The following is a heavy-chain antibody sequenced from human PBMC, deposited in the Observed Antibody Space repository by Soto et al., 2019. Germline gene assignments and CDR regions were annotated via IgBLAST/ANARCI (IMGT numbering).Heavy chain of an antibody. D-gene: IGHD3-10*01. CDR2: IIRIFGTP. CDR1: GGTFSSYA. CDR3: ARQGSNEYYYDGMDV. V-gene: IGHV1-69*12. Sequence: QVQLVQSGAEVKKPGSSVKVSCKASGGTFSSYAINWVRQAPGQGLEWMGGIIRIFGTPDYAQRFQGRVTLTADAPTSTAYMEPSSLRAEDTAVYYCARQGSNEYYYDGMDVWGQGTTVTVSS. J-gene: IGHJ6*02.